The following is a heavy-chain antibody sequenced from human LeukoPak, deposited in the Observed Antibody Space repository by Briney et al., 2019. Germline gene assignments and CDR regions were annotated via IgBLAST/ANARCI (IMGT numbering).Heavy chain of an antibody. CDR3: ASYGGNSVYDS. D-gene: IGHD4-23*01. CDR2: INHSGYT. J-gene: IGHJ4*02. Sequence: SETLSLTCAVYGGSFSGYYWSWIRQPPGKGLEWIGEINHSGYTNYNPSLKSRVTISIDTSKNQFSLKLSSVTSADTAVYYCASYGGNSVYDSWGQGTLVTVSS. CDR1: GGSFSGYY. V-gene: IGHV4-34*01.